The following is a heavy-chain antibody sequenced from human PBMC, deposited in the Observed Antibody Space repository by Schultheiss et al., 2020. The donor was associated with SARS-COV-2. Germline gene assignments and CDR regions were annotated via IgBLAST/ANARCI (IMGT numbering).Heavy chain of an antibody. CDR2: ISYDGSNK. D-gene: IGHD6-19*01. Sequence: GGSLRLSCAASGFTFSSYAMHWVRQAPGKGLEWVAVISYDGSNKYYADSVKGRFTISRDNSKNTLYLQMNSLRAEDTAVYYCARAPPQQWLVLLDYWGQGTLVTVSS. J-gene: IGHJ4*02. CDR3: ARAPPQQWLVLLDY. CDR1: GFTFSSYA. V-gene: IGHV3-30*04.